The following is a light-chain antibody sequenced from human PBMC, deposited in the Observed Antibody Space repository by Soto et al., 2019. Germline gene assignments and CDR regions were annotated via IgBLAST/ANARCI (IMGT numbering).Light chain of an antibody. CDR3: SSYTTSSTYV. Sequence: QSALTQPASVSGSPGQSITISCTGTSGDVGVYNYVSWYQQHPGKAPKLMIYEVSNRPSGVSNRFSGSKSGNTASLTISGLQAEDEADYYCSSYTTSSTYVFGTGTKLTVL. CDR2: EVS. J-gene: IGLJ1*01. V-gene: IGLV2-14*01. CDR1: SGDVGVYNY.